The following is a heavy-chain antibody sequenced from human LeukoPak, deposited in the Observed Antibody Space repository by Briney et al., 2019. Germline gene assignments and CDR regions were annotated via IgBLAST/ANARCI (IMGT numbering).Heavy chain of an antibody. CDR2: ITSDGTNE. CDR1: GFTFRAYI. J-gene: IGHJ4*02. D-gene: IGHD6-19*01. V-gene: IGHV3-30-3*01. Sequence: QSGGSLRLSCAASGFTFRAYIMHWVRQAPGKGLEWVAVITSDGTNEYYADAVKGRFTISRDSSKTTLYLHMNSLRVEDTAVYYCARSNGWYLDYWGQGTLVTVSS. CDR3: ARSNGWYLDY.